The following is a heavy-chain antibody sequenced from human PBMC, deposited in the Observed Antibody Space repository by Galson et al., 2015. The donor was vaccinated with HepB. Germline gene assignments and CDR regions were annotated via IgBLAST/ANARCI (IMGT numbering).Heavy chain of an antibody. V-gene: IGHV3-74*01. Sequence: SLRLSCAASGFSFSSYWMHWVRQAPGKGLVWVSRIKSDGSGTTYADSVKGRFTISRDNAKDTLYLQMNSLRVEDTAVYYCARDQMAHYFDSSGYYFTPLFDYWGQGSLVTVSS. J-gene: IGHJ4*02. D-gene: IGHD3-22*01. CDR1: GFSFSSYW. CDR3: ARDQMAHYFDSSGYYFTPLFDY. CDR2: IKSDGSGT.